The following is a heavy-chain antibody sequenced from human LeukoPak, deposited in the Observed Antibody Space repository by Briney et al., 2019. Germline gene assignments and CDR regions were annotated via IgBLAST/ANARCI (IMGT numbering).Heavy chain of an antibody. CDR1: GFTFSSYW. V-gene: IGHV3-7*01. CDR2: IKQDGSER. D-gene: IGHD6-19*01. Sequence: GGSLRLSCAASGFTFSSYWMTWVRQAPGKGLEWVATIKQDGSERYYVDSVRGRFSISRDNARNSLYLQMNSLRAEDTAVYYCAREYSSDWPTRFDYWGQGTLVTVSS. CDR3: AREYSSDWPTRFDY. J-gene: IGHJ4*02.